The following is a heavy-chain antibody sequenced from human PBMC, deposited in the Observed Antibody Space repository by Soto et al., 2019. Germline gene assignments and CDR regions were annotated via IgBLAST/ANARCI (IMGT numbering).Heavy chain of an antibody. Sequence: EVQLLESGGGLVQPGGSLRLSCTASGFTFSNYAMSWVRQAPGKGLEWVSAISGSGGSTYYADSVKGRFTISRDNSKNTLYLQMNSLRAEDTAVYYCAKERELLLMGIDYWGQGTLVTVSS. CDR1: GFTFSNYA. CDR2: ISGSGGST. J-gene: IGHJ4*02. CDR3: AKERELLLMGIDY. D-gene: IGHD1-26*01. V-gene: IGHV3-23*01.